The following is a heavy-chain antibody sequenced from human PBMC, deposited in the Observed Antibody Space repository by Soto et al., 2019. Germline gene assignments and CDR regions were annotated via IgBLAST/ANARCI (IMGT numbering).Heavy chain of an antibody. Sequence: ASVKVSCKASGYTFTGYYMHWVRQAPGQGLEWMGWINPNSGGTNYAQKFQGWVTMTRDTSISTAYMELSRLRSDDTAVYYCARGPRITIFGVVIRWFDPWGQGTLVTVSS. V-gene: IGHV1-2*04. CDR2: INPNSGGT. CDR1: GYTFTGYY. CDR3: ARGPRITIFGVVIRWFDP. D-gene: IGHD3-3*01. J-gene: IGHJ5*02.